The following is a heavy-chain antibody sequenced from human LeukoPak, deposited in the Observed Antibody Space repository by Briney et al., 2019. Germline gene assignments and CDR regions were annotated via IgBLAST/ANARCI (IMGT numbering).Heavy chain of an antibody. Sequence: PGGSLRLSCSASEFTFSSHWMSWVRQAPGKGLEWVAKIKPDGSEKYYVDSVKGRFTISRDNAKNSLYLQMNSLRAEDTAVYYCARDWGFKLDYWGQGTLVTVSP. CDR2: IKPDGSEK. V-gene: IGHV3-7*04. J-gene: IGHJ4*02. CDR1: EFTFSSHW. CDR3: ARDWGFKLDY. D-gene: IGHD7-27*01.